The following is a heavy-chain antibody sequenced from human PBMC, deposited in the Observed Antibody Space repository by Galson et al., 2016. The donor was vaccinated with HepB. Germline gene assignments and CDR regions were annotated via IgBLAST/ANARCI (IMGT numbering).Heavy chain of an antibody. D-gene: IGHD3-22*01. CDR2: IRGDATFT. V-gene: IGHV3-NL1*01. CDR1: GFTFSSYG. Sequence: SLRLSCAASGFTFSSYGMHWVRQAPGKGLEWVSTIRGDATFTVFADSVKGRFTISRDNSRNTLYLQMNSLRAEDTAVYYCARSGSYFDSAGYYRDPFDYWGQGTLVTVAS. CDR3: ARSGSYFDSAGYYRDPFDY. J-gene: IGHJ4*02.